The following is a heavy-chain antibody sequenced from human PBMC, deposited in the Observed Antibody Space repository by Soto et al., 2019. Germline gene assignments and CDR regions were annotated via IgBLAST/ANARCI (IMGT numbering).Heavy chain of an antibody. CDR1: GLTFSDYG. Sequence: PGGSLRLSCVVSGLTFSDYGSHWVRQAPGKGLDWVAAISYDGSFVYYADSVRGRFTISRDNSRNTLDLQMNTLRHEDTAVYYCAKERGRNRNFAMDVWGQGTSVTVSS. J-gene: IGHJ6*02. CDR3: AKERGRNRNFAMDV. CDR2: ISYDGSFV. D-gene: IGHD1-1*01. V-gene: IGHV3-30*18.